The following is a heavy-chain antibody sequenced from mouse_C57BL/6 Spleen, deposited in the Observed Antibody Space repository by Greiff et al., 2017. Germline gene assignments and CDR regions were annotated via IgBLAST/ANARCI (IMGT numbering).Heavy chain of an antibody. D-gene: IGHD6-1*01. CDR3: ARPLHIYYYAMDY. CDR1: GFTFSDYG. Sequence: DVKLVESGGGLVKPGGSLKLSCAASGFTFSDYGMHWVRQAPEKGLEWVAYISSGSSTIYYADTVKGRVTISRDNAKNTLFLQMTRLCSEDTAMYYCARPLHIYYYAMDYWGQGTSVTVSS. CDR2: ISSGSSTI. J-gene: IGHJ4*01. V-gene: IGHV5-17*01.